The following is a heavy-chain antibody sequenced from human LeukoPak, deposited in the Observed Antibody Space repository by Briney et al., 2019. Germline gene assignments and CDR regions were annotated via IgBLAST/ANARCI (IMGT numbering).Heavy chain of an antibody. Sequence: GGSLRLSCAASGFTFSNYWMNWVRQAPGKGLEWVANIKEDGSQKYYVESVKGRFTVSRDNAKNSVYQQMSSLRDEDTAVYYCARGLNTSPGVDYWGQGTLVTVSS. J-gene: IGHJ4*02. CDR3: ARGLNTSPGVDY. CDR2: IKEDGSQK. D-gene: IGHD3-16*01. CDR1: GFTFSNYW. V-gene: IGHV3-7*01.